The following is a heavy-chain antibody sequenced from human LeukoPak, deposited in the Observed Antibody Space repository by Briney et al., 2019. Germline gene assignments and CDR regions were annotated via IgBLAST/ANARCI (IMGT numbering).Heavy chain of an antibody. J-gene: IGHJ6*03. D-gene: IGHD1-26*01. V-gene: IGHV4-4*07. CDR1: GGSISSYY. Sequence: SETLSLTCTVSGGSISSYYWSWIRQPAGKGLEWIGRIYTSGSTNYNPSLKRRVTMSVDTSKNQFSLKLSSVTAADTAVYYCARDRRSGSYYNYYYYMDVWGKGTTVTVSS. CDR3: ARDRRSGSYYNYYYYMDV. CDR2: IYTSGST.